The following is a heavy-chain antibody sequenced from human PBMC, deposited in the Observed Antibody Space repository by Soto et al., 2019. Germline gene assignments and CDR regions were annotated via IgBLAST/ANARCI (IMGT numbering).Heavy chain of an antibody. Sequence: AASVKVSCKASGYTFTSYGISWVRQAPGQGLEWIGWISAYNGNTNYAQKLQGRVTMTTDTSTSTAYMELRSLRSDDTAVYYCARDVYPGATTPDRCDYWGQGTLVTVSS. CDR3: ARDVYPGATTPDRCDY. D-gene: IGHD1-26*01. CDR2: ISAYNGNT. V-gene: IGHV1-18*01. J-gene: IGHJ4*02. CDR1: GYTFTSYG.